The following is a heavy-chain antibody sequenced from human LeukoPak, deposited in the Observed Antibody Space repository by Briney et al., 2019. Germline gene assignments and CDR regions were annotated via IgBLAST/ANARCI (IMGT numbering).Heavy chain of an antibody. CDR3: AKEVRGDAFDI. CDR2: ISYDGSNK. CDR1: GFTFSSYG. J-gene: IGHJ3*02. Sequence: PGGSLRLSCAASGFTFSSYGMHWVRQAPGKGLEWVAVISYDGSNKYYADSVKGRFTISRDNTKNTLFLQMNSLGAEDTAVYYCAKEVRGDAFDIWGQGTMVTVSS. D-gene: IGHD3-16*01. V-gene: IGHV3-30*18.